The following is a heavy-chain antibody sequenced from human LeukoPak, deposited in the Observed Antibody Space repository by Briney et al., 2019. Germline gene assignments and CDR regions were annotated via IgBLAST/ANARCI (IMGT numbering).Heavy chain of an antibody. V-gene: IGHV3-30*18. J-gene: IGHJ4*02. Sequence: GRSLRLSCAASGFTFSSYGMHWVRQAPGKGLEWVAVISYDGSNKYYADSVKGRFTISRDNSKNTLYLQMNSLRAEDTAVYYCAKGHVPLFDYWGQGTLVTVSS. CDR1: GFTFSSYG. D-gene: IGHD2-2*01. CDR2: ISYDGSNK. CDR3: AKGHVPLFDY.